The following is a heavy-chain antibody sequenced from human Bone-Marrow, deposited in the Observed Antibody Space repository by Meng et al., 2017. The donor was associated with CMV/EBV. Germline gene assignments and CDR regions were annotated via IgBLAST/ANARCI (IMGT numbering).Heavy chain of an antibody. Sequence: GEYLKISCAASGFTFSSYGMHWVRQAPGKGLEWVAFIRYDGSNKYYADSVKGRFTISRDNSKNTLYLQMNSLRAEDTAVYYCAKGGAAIRDWGQGTLVTVSS. D-gene: IGHD2-2*02. CDR2: IRYDGSNK. CDR3: AKGGAAIRD. CDR1: GFTFSSYG. V-gene: IGHV3-30*02. J-gene: IGHJ4*02.